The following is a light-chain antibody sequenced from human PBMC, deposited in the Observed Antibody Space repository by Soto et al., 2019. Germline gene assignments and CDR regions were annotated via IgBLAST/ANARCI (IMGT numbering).Light chain of an antibody. V-gene: IGKV3-20*01. CDR3: QQYGSSRT. Sequence: EIVLTQSPGTLSLSPGERATLSCRASQSVSSSYLAWYLQKPGQAPRLLIYGASSRATGIPDRFSGSGSGTDFTLTISRLEPEDFAVYYCQQYGSSRTFGQGTKVDI. J-gene: IGKJ1*01. CDR1: QSVSSSY. CDR2: GAS.